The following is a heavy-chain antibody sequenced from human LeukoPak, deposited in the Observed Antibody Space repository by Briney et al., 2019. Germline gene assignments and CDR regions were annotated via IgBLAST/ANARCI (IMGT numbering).Heavy chain of an antibody. J-gene: IGHJ4*02. CDR3: ARTATWRRTELLGELLIGHCDY. D-gene: IGHD3-10*01. CDR1: GYNFANYW. Sequence: GESPHISCKGSGYNFANYWFGWMRQMPGKGLEWMGVIHGGDCNVRYRPSFRGQVTISAHRSISTAYLQWSSLKASDTAMYYCARTATWRRTELLGELLIGHCDYWGQGPLVPVSS. CDR2: IHGGDCNV. V-gene: IGHV5-51*01.